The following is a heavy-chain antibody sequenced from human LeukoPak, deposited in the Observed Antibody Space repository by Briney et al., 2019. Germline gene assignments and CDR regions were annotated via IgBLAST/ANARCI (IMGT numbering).Heavy chain of an antibody. D-gene: IGHD3-10*01. J-gene: IGHJ4*02. V-gene: IGHV3-13*01. CDR3: ARVGHDRFGEGYSDY. CDR2: IGTAGDT. Sequence: GGSLRLSCAASGFTFSSYDMHWVRQATGKGLEWVSAIGTAGDTYYPGSVKGRFTISRENAKNSLYLQMNSLRAGDTAVYYCARVGHDRFGEGYSDYWGQGTLVTVSS. CDR1: GFTFSSYD.